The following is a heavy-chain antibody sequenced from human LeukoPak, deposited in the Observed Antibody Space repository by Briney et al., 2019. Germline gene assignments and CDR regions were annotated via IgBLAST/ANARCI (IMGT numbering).Heavy chain of an antibody. D-gene: IGHD3-10*01. CDR3: ARVDMVRGVIVYLY. CDR1: GYTFTGYY. Sequence: ASVKVSCKAYGYTFTGYYMHWVRQAPGQGLEWMGWINPNSGGTNYAQKFQGRVTMTRDTSISTAYMELSRLRSDDTAVYYCARVDMVRGVIVYLYWGQGTLVTVSS. V-gene: IGHV1-2*02. J-gene: IGHJ4*02. CDR2: INPNSGGT.